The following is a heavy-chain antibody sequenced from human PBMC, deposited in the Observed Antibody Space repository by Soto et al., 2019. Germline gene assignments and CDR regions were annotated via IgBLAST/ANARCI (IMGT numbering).Heavy chain of an antibody. CDR1: GYTFTGYY. V-gene: IGHV1-2*02. CDR2: INPNSGGT. CDR3: AKRVRELLPLYYYYYGMDV. Sequence: GASVKVSCKASGYTFTGYYMHWVRQAPGQGLEWMGWINPNSGGTNYAQKFQGRVTMTRDTLYLQMNSLRAEDTAVYYCAKRVRELLPLYYYYYGMDVWGQGTTVTVSS. J-gene: IGHJ6*02. D-gene: IGHD1-26*01.